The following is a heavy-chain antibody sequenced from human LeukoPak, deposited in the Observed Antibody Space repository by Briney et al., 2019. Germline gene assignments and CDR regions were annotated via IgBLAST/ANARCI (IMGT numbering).Heavy chain of an antibody. CDR1: GFTFSSYS. Sequence: PGGSLRLSCAASGFTFSSYSMNWVRRAPGKGLEWVSSISSSSSYIYYADSVKGRFTISRDNAKNSLYLQMNSLRAEDTAVYYCARRPEWSGSYQPFDSWGQGAPVTVSS. D-gene: IGHD1-26*01. CDR2: ISSSSSYI. J-gene: IGHJ4*02. V-gene: IGHV3-21*01. CDR3: ARRPEWSGSYQPFDS.